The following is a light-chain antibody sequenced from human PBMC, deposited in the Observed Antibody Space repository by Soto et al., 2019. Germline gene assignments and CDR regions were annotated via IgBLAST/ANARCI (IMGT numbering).Light chain of an antibody. Sequence: QSALTQPASVSGSPGQSITISCTGTSSDVGGYAYVSWYQQYPGKAPKLVISDVSKRPSGVSHRFSGSRSGNTASLTISGLQAEDEADYYCSSYTSSTTPVFGGGTQLTVL. CDR3: SSYTSSTTPV. V-gene: IGLV2-14*03. CDR2: DVS. CDR1: SSDVGGYAY. J-gene: IGLJ2*01.